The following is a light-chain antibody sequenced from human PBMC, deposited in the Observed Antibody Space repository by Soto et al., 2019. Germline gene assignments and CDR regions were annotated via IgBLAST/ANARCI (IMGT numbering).Light chain of an antibody. CDR1: QSVSSSY. CDR2: DVS. CDR3: QQYGSSPT. V-gene: IGKV3-20*01. J-gene: IGKJ1*01. Sequence: EIVLTQSPGTLSLSPGGRATLSCRSSQSVSSSYLAWYQHKPGQAPRLLIYDVSSGATGIPDRFSGSGSGTDFTLTSSRLEAEDFAVYYCQQYGSSPTFGQGTKVEIK.